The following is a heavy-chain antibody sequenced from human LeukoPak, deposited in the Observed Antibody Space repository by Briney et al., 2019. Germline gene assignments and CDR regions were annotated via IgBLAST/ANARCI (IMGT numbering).Heavy chain of an antibody. CDR2: IYYSGST. D-gene: IGHD4-17*01. CDR3: ARDIYGYYYMDV. V-gene: IGHV4-39*07. CDR1: GGSISSSNYY. Sequence: SETLSLTRTVSGGSISSSNYYWGWIRQPPGKGLEWIGSIYYSGSTYYNPSLKSRVTILLDKAKNQFSLKVRSVTAADTAMYYCARDIYGYYYMDVWGKGTTVTVSS. J-gene: IGHJ6*03.